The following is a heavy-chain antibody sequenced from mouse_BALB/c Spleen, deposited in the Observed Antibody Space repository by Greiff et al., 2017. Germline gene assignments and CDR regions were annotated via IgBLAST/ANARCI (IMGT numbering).Heavy chain of an antibody. V-gene: IGHV2-9*02. CDR1: GFSLTSYG. CDR3: ARDGNFRGDYAMDY. J-gene: IGHJ4*01. CDR2: IWAGGST. D-gene: IGHD2-1*01. Sequence: VQVVESGPGLVAPSQSLSITCTVSGFSLTSYGVHWVRQPPGKGLEWLGVIWAGGSTNYNSALMSRLSISKDNSKSQVFLKMNSLQTDDTAMYYCARDGNFRGDYAMDYWGQGTSVTVSS.